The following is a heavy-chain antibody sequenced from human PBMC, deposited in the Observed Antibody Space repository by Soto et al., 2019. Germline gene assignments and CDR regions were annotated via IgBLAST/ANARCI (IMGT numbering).Heavy chain of an antibody. CDR1: GYTFTSYG. Sequence: GASVKVSCKASGYTFTSYGISWVRQAPGQGLEWMGWISAYNGNTNYAQKIQGRVTVTTDTSTSTAYMELRSLRSDDTAVYYCASSPYYYDSSGYFEDPRMDVWGQGTTVTVSS. V-gene: IGHV1-18*01. CDR3: ASSPYYYDSSGYFEDPRMDV. D-gene: IGHD3-22*01. CDR2: ISAYNGNT. J-gene: IGHJ6*02.